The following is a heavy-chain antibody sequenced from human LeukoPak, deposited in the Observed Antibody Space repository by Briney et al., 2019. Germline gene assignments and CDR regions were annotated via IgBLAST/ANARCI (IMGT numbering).Heavy chain of an antibody. D-gene: IGHD3-16*01. CDR1: GGSISSSSYY. Sequence: SETLSLTCTVYGGSISSSSYYWGWIRQPPGKGLEWIGSVYYSGSTYYNPSLKSRVTISVDTSKNQFALKLRSVNAADTAVYYCAHFRGGAFDFWGQGTMVTVSA. CDR2: VYYSGST. V-gene: IGHV4-39*01. CDR3: AHFRGGAFDF. J-gene: IGHJ3*01.